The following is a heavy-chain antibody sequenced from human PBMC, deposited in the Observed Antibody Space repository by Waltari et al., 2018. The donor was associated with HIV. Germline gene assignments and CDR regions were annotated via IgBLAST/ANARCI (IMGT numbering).Heavy chain of an antibody. CDR2: IIPIFGTA. D-gene: IGHD2-15*01. CDR3: ARSKGVVVVAANYWYFDL. CDR1: GGTFRSYA. J-gene: IGHJ2*01. Sequence: QVQLVQSGAEVKKPGSSVKVSCKASGGTFRSYAISWGRQAPGQGLEWMGGIIPIFGTANYAQKFQGRVTITADESTSTAYMELSSLRSEDTAVYYCARSKGVVVVAANYWYFDLWGRGTLVTVSS. V-gene: IGHV1-69*12.